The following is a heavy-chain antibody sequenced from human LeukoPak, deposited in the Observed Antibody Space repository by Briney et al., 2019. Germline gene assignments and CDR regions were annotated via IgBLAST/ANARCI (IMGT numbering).Heavy chain of an antibody. CDR3: ARHPANWGSVSRDYYYGLDV. Sequence: SSETLSLTCTVSGGSISSNSHYWGWIRQPPGKGLEWFGKIHYSGRTYYHRSLKSRFTMSVHSAKTQFSLRLSSVTAADAAVYYCARHPANWGSVSRDYYYGLDVWGQGTTVTVSS. D-gene: IGHD7-27*01. CDR2: IHYSGRT. V-gene: IGHV4-39*01. J-gene: IGHJ6*02. CDR1: GGSISSNSHY.